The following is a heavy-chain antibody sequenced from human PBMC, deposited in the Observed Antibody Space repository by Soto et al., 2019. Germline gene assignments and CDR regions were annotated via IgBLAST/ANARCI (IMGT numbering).Heavy chain of an antibody. Sequence: GGSLRLSCAASGFTFSSYEMNWVRQAPGKGLEWVSYISSSGSTIYYADSVKGRFNISRDNAKNSLYLQMNSLRAEDTAVYYCARDFSSFDYWGQGTLVTVSS. D-gene: IGHD3-3*02. CDR1: GFTFSSYE. CDR2: ISSSGSTI. V-gene: IGHV3-48*03. CDR3: ARDFSSFDY. J-gene: IGHJ4*02.